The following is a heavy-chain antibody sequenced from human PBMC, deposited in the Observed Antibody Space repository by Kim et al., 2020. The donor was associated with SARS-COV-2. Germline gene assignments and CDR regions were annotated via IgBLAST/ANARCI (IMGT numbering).Heavy chain of an antibody. CDR3: AKRSSDRSGFFDY. J-gene: IGHJ4*02. D-gene: IGHD3-3*01. V-gene: IGHV3-23*05. CDR1: GFRFSDYA. Sequence: GGSLRLSCVASGFRFSDYAMTWVRQAPGKGLEWLSAISDRGTYTNYADSVKGRFIISRDNSQNTLFLQMNSLKVGDTALYYCAKRSSDRSGFFDYWGQGSQVSVSS. CDR2: ISDRGTYT.